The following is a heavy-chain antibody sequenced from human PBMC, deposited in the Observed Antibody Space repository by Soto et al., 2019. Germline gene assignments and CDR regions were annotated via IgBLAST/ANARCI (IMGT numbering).Heavy chain of an antibody. CDR1: GGSISSGDYY. CDR2: IYYSGST. Sequence: PSATLSLTYTVSGGSISSGDYYWRWIRQPPGKGLEWIGYIYYSGSTYYNASPKSRDTISVDTPKTQFSLKLSSVTGADTAVYYCAREFANWFDPWGQGTPVTVSS. J-gene: IGHJ5*02. CDR3: AREFANWFDP. D-gene: IGHD3-10*01. V-gene: IGHV4-30-4*02.